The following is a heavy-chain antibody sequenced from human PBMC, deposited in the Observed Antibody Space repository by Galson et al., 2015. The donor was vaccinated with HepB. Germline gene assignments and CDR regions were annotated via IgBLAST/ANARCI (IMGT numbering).Heavy chain of an antibody. D-gene: IGHD2-2*01. Sequence: SVKVSCKASGGTFSSYAISWVRQAPGQGLEWVGGIIPIFGTANYAQKFQGRVTITADESTSTAYMELSSLRSEDTAVYYCARGEVPAAMGDAFDIWGQGTMVTVSS. CDR1: GGTFSSYA. V-gene: IGHV1-69*13. CDR2: IIPIFGTA. J-gene: IGHJ3*02. CDR3: ARGEVPAAMGDAFDI.